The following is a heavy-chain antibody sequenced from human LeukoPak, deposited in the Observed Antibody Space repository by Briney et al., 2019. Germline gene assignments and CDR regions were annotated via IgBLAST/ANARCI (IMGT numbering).Heavy chain of an antibody. Sequence: PGGSLRLSCAVSGFTFSSYAMTWVRQAPGKGLEWVSAISGSGGSTYYADSVKGRFTISRDNSKNTLNLQMNSLRAEDAAVYYCAKNYDILTGQFYYYSGMDVWGQGTTVTVSS. CDR2: ISGSGGST. CDR3: AKNYDILTGQFYYYSGMDV. D-gene: IGHD3-9*01. V-gene: IGHV3-23*01. J-gene: IGHJ6*02. CDR1: GFTFSSYA.